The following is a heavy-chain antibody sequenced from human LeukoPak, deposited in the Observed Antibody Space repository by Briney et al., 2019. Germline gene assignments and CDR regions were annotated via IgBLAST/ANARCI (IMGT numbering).Heavy chain of an antibody. Sequence: PGGSLRLSCAASGFTVTNAWMSWVRQVPGKGLEWVGRIKSKADGGTIHYPVPVIGRFTISRDDSKNTLDLQMNSLETEDTAVYHCTTEKKDLGSGWYGGFDYWGQGTLVTVSS. CDR2: IKSKADGGTI. CDR1: GFTVTNAW. D-gene: IGHD6-19*01. CDR3: TTEKKDLGSGWYGGFDY. V-gene: IGHV3-15*01. J-gene: IGHJ4*02.